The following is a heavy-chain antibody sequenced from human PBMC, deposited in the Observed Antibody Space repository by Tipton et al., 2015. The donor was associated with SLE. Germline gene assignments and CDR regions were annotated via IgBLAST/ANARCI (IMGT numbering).Heavy chain of an antibody. J-gene: IGHJ6*02. V-gene: IGHV4-39*01. CDR3: ALSRAIYGMDF. CDR2: IYYTGNT. Sequence: TLSLTCTVSSDSISSTSYYWGWVRQPPGKGLEWFGCIYYTGNTYYSPSLTSRVIISVYTSKNQFSLSLSPVTAADTAVYYCALSRAIYGMDFWGQGSTVTVSS. CDR1: SDSISSTSYY.